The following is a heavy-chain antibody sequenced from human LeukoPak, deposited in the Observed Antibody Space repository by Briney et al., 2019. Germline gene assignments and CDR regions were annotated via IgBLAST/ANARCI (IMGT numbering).Heavy chain of an antibody. CDR2: ISSSSSTI. CDR1: GVTFSSYS. Sequence: GGSLRLSCAASGVTFSSYSMNWVRQAPGKGLEWVSYISSSSSTIYYADSVKGRFTISRDNAKNSLYLQMNSLRAEDTAVYYCARDSSGDFWSGYPYFDYWGQGTLVTVSS. V-gene: IGHV3-48*04. CDR3: ARDSSGDFWSGYPYFDY. J-gene: IGHJ4*02. D-gene: IGHD3-3*01.